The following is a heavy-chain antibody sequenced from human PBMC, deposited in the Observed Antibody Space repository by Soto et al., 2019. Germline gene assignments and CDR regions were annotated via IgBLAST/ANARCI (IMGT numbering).Heavy chain of an antibody. Sequence: PSETLSLTCTVSGGSTTGYYWTWIRQTPGEQFELIAYIYYDGSAYYNPSLKSRATMSIDTSRNQFSLKLNSVTVADTAAYYCAKVGRLAKAGTYFDPWGQGTLVTVSS. CDR2: IYYDGSA. J-gene: IGHJ5*02. CDR1: GGSTTGYY. D-gene: IGHD6-13*01. V-gene: IGHV4-59*01. CDR3: AKVGRLAKAGTYFDP.